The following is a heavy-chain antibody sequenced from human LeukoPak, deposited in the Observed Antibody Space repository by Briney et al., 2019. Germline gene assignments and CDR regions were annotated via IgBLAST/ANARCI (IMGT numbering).Heavy chain of an antibody. J-gene: IGHJ6*03. Sequence: GVSLRLSCAASGFTFSSYEMNWVRQAPGKGLEWVSYISSSGSTIYYADSVKGRFTISRDNAKNSLYLQMNSLRAEDTAVYYCATSTSRGPYYYYMDVWGKGTTVTVSS. CDR1: GFTFSSYE. CDR2: ISSSGSTI. CDR3: ATSTSRGPYYYYMDV. V-gene: IGHV3-48*03. D-gene: IGHD2-2*01.